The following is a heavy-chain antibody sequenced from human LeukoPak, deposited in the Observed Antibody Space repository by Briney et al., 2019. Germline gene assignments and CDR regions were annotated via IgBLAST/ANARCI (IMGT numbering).Heavy chain of an antibody. D-gene: IGHD6-13*01. CDR3: ARWAATGIGLDY. J-gene: IGHJ4*02. CDR1: GGSISNYY. CDR2: IYTSGST. Sequence: PSETLSLTCAVSGGSISNYYWSWIRQPAGNGLEWIGRIYTSGSTNYNPSLKSRVTMSVDTSKNQFSLKLNSVTAADTAVYYCARWAATGIGLDYWGQGTLVTVSS. V-gene: IGHV4-4*07.